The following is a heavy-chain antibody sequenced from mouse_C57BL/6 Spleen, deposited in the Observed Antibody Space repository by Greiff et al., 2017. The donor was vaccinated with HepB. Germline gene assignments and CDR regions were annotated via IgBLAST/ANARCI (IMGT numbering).Heavy chain of an antibody. D-gene: IGHD3-2*02. CDR2: IDPSDSYT. V-gene: IGHV1-50*01. J-gene: IGHJ2*01. CDR1: GYTFTSYW. CDR3: ARCTAQATDY. Sequence: VQLQQPGAELVKPGASVKLSCKASGYTFTSYWMQWVKQRPGQGLEWIGEIDPSDSYTNYNQKFKGKATLTVDTSSSTAYMQLSSLTSEDSAVYYCARCTAQATDYWGQGTTLTVSS.